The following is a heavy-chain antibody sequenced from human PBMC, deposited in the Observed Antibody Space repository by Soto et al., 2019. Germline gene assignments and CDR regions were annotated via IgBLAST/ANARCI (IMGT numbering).Heavy chain of an antibody. Sequence: ASVKVSCKASGYNFNIYGINWVRQAPGQGLELMGWISAYDGKTTYAEKFQGRVTMTKDASTSTAYMELRSLRSDDTAVYYCARDPQDYWTRYWFDPWGQGTMVTVS. CDR1: GYNFNIYG. CDR3: ARDPQDYWTRYWFDP. CDR2: ISAYDGKT. J-gene: IGHJ5*02. D-gene: IGHD1-20*01. V-gene: IGHV1-18*01.